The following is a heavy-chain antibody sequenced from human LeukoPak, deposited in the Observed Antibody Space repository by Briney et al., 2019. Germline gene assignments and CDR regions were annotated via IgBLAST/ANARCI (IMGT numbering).Heavy chain of an antibody. Sequence: GRSLRLSCAASGFTFSSYSMNWVRQAPGKGLEWVSSISSSSSNIYYADSVKGRFTISRDNAKNSLYLQMNSLRVEDTAVYYCALHSSRWSLDYWGQGTLVTVSS. D-gene: IGHD6-19*01. V-gene: IGHV3-21*01. CDR3: ALHSSRWSLDY. J-gene: IGHJ4*02. CDR2: ISSSSSNI. CDR1: GFTFSSYS.